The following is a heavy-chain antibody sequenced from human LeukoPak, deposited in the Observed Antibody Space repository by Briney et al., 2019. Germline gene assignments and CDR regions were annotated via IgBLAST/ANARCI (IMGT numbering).Heavy chain of an antibody. D-gene: IGHD3-22*01. V-gene: IGHV3-23*01. CDR2: ISNDGGGT. CDR1: GFIFNNYG. CDR3: ANGSSGYFFDL. Sequence: GGSLRLSCAASGFIFNNYGLVWVRQAPGKGLEWVSAISNDGGGTTYADFVKGRFSVSRDNSKNTLFLQMNSLRAEDTALYYCANGSSGYFFDLWGQGTLVTVSS. J-gene: IGHJ4*02.